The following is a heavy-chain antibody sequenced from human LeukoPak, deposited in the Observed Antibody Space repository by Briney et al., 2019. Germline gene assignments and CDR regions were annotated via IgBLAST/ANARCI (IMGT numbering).Heavy chain of an antibody. D-gene: IGHD6-19*01. CDR1: GYTFTSYG. Sequence: ASVKVSCKASGYTFTSYGISWVRQAPGQGLEWMGWISAYNGNTNYAQNFQGRVTMTTDTSTSTAYMELRSLRSDDTAVYYCARVSYSSGRGWFDPWGQGTLVTVSS. CDR2: ISAYNGNT. J-gene: IGHJ5*02. CDR3: ARVSYSSGRGWFDP. V-gene: IGHV1-18*01.